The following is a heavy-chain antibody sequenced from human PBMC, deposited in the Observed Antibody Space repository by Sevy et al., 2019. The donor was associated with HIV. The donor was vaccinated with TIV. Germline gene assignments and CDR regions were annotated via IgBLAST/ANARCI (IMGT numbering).Heavy chain of an antibody. CDR2: IDPRGEER. CDR3: VRVVWDVLVVPAATPSPWLDS. V-gene: IGHV3-7*01. Sequence: GGSLRLSCAASGFNFDTFWMGWVRQAPGRGLEWVASIDPRGEERDHLDSLKGRFTITRDNAKNSLYLEMHSLKGEEMVLYYCVRVVWDVLVVPAATPSPWLDSWGQGTLVTISS. J-gene: IGHJ5*01. CDR1: GFNFDTFW. D-gene: IGHD3-16*02.